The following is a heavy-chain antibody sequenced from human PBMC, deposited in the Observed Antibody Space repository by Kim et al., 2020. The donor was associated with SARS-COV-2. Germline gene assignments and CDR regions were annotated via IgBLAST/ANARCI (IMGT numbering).Heavy chain of an antibody. Sequence: VKGRFTISREDSKNTAYLEMNGLKTEDTAVYYCTRIPATTLAFWDAFDIWGQGTMVTVSS. CDR3: TRIPATTLAFWDAFDI. V-gene: IGHV3-73*01. D-gene: IGHD3-3*02. J-gene: IGHJ3*02.